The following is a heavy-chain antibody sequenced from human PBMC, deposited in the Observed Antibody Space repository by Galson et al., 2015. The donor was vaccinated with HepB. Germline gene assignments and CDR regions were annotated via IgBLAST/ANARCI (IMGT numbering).Heavy chain of an antibody. CDR3: ARDFGSGWYREDGLSYAFDI. J-gene: IGHJ3*02. CDR1: GFTFSSYS. D-gene: IGHD6-19*01. V-gene: IGHV3-21*01. Sequence: SLRLSCAASGFTFSSYSMNWVRQAPGKGLEWVSSISSSSSYIYYADSVKGRFTISRDNAKNSLYLQMNSLRAEDTAVYYCARDFGSGWYREDGLSYAFDIWGQGTMVTVSS. CDR2: ISSSSSYI.